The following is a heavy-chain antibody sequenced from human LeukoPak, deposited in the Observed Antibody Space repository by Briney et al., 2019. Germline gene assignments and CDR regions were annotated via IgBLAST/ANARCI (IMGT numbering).Heavy chain of an antibody. Sequence: GGSLRLSCAASGFTFSSYAMRWVRQAPGKGLEWVSGISDSCSSTFYADSVKGRFTISRDNSKNTLYLQMNSLRAEDTAVYYCAKGFCSGGSCYYFDYWGQGTLVTVSS. CDR3: AKGFCSGGSCYYFDY. CDR1: GFTFSSYA. D-gene: IGHD2-15*01. CDR2: ISDSCSST. V-gene: IGHV3-23*01. J-gene: IGHJ4*02.